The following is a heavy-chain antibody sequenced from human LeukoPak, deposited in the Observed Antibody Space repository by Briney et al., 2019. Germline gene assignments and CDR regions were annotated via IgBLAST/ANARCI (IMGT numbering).Heavy chain of an antibody. CDR1: GFTFSSYA. D-gene: IGHD3-10*01. V-gene: IGHV3-30-3*01. J-gene: IGHJ4*02. Sequence: PGRSLRLSCAASGFTFSSYAMHWFGQAPGKGLEGVAVISYDGSNKYYADSVKGRFTISRDNSKNTLYLQMNSLRAEDTAVYYCARDRGGPYYFDYWGQGTLVTVSS. CDR3: ARDRGGPYYFDY. CDR2: ISYDGSNK.